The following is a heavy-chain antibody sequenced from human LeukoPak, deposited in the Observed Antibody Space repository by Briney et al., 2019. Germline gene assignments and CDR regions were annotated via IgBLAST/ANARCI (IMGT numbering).Heavy chain of an antibody. CDR1: GYTFTSYY. D-gene: IGHD1-26*01. J-gene: IGHJ6*03. CDR2: IIPIFGTA. Sequence: ASVKVSCKASGYTFTSYYMRWVRQAPGQGLEWMGGIIPIFGTANYAQKFQGRVTITADESTSTAYMELSSLRSEDTAVYYCASARWTEWELLTYYYYMDVWGKGTTVTISS. CDR3: ASARWTEWELLTYYYYMDV. V-gene: IGHV1-69*13.